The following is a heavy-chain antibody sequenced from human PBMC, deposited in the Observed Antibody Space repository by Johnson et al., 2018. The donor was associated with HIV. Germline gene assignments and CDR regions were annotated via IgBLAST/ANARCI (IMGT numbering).Heavy chain of an antibody. Sequence: QVQLVESGGGLIQPGRSLRLSCAASGFTFSSYAMHWVRQAPAKGLEWVAVISYDGSDKYYADSVKGRFTISRDSSKNTLYLQMNSLRAEDTAVYYCARDKGNYDILTGYYNVGAFDIWGQGTMVTVSS. J-gene: IGHJ3*02. CDR2: ISYDGSDK. CDR1: GFTFSSYA. CDR3: ARDKGNYDILTGYYNVGAFDI. V-gene: IGHV3-30*04. D-gene: IGHD3-9*01.